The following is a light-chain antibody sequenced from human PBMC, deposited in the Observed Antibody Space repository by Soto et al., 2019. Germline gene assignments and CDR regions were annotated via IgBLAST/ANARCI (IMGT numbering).Light chain of an antibody. J-gene: IGKJ1*01. CDR3: QPYGSWT. CDR1: QTISSNY. CDR2: GTS. V-gene: IGKV3-20*01. Sequence: EIVLTQSPGTLSVSPGERATLSCRASQTISSNYLAWYQQKPGQAPSLLIYGTSSRATAIPDRFSVSGSGTAFTLTISRLEPEDFAIYYCQPYGSWTFGQGTKVAIK.